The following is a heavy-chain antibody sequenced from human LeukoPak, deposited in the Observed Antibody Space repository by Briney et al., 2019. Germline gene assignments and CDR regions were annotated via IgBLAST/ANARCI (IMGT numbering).Heavy chain of an antibody. Sequence: PSETLSLTCTVFGGPISGYYWSWLRQPPGKGLEWIAYMYYSGGDTDYNPSLNSRVAISVDTSTNQVSLKLRSVTAADTAVYYCARGHYGFDPWGQGILVTVSS. CDR1: GGPISGYY. CDR3: ARGHYGFDP. J-gene: IGHJ5*02. D-gene: IGHD3-16*01. CDR2: MYYSGGDT. V-gene: IGHV4-59*08.